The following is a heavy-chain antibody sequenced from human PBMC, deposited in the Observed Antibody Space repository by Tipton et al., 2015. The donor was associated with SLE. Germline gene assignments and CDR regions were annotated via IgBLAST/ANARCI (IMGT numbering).Heavy chain of an antibody. J-gene: IGHJ4*02. V-gene: IGHV4-31*11. CDR2: IYYSGST. Sequence: TLSLTCAVSGYSISSGYYWGWIRQHPGKGLEWIGYIYYSGSTYYNPSLKSRVTISVDTSKNQFSLKLSSVTAADTAVYYCARGYSSGWCVYWGQGTLVTVSS. CDR3: ARGYSSGWCVY. D-gene: IGHD6-19*01. CDR1: GYSISSGYY.